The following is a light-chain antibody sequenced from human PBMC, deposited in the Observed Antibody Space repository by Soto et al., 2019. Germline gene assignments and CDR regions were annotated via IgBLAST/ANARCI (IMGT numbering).Light chain of an antibody. V-gene: IGLV1-44*01. Sequence: QSALTQPPSASGSPGQRVIVSWSRSPSDIGTNAVNWFQHLPGTAPKLLIDTNNQRPSGVPDRFSGSKSGTSAYLAISGLKSEDEADYYCATCHDRFYVFGTGTQLTFL. CDR1: PSDIGTNA. CDR3: ATCHDRFYV. CDR2: TNN. J-gene: IGLJ1*01.